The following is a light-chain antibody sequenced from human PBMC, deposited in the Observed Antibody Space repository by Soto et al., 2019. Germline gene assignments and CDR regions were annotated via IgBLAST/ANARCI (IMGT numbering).Light chain of an antibody. J-gene: IGLJ3*02. Sequence: QSALTQPRSVSGSPGQSVTISCTGTSSDVGGYDYVSWYQHHPGKAPKLMIFDVSKWPSGVPDRFSGSKSGNTASLTISGLQAEDEGDYYCCSYGGGNSWVFGGGTKLTVL. CDR2: DVS. CDR1: SSDVGGYDY. V-gene: IGLV2-11*01. CDR3: CSYGGGNSWV.